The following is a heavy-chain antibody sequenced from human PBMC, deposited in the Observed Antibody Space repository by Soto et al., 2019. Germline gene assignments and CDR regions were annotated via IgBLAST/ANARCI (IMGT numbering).Heavy chain of an antibody. V-gene: IGHV4-4*02. CDR3: ARGEDYGDYNRYSGAFDI. J-gene: IGHJ3*02. CDR1: GGSISSSNW. D-gene: IGHD4-17*01. Sequence: QVQLQESGPGLVKPSGTLSLTCAVSGGSISSSNWWSWVRQPPGKGLEWIGEIYHSGSTNYNPSLKSRVTISVDKSKNQFSLKLSSVTATDTAVYYCARGEDYGDYNRYSGAFDIWGQGTMVTVSS. CDR2: IYHSGST.